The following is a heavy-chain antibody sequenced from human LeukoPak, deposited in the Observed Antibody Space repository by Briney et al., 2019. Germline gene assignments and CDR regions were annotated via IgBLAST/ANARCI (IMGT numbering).Heavy chain of an antibody. J-gene: IGHJ3*02. Sequence: ASVKVSCKASGYIFTSYYMHWVRQAPGQGLEWMGIINPSGGSTSYAQRFQGRVTMTRDTSTSTVYMELSSLRSEDTAVYYCARGGITMIVVVISAFDIWGQGTMVTVSS. CDR1: GYIFTSYY. D-gene: IGHD3-22*01. V-gene: IGHV1-46*01. CDR3: ARGGITMIVVVISAFDI. CDR2: INPSGGST.